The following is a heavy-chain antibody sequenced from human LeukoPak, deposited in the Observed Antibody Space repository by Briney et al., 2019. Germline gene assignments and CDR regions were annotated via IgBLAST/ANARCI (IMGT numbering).Heavy chain of an antibody. D-gene: IGHD6-6*01. V-gene: IGHV4-59*08. CDR3: ASISSYYYYYYMDV. Sequence: SETLSLTCTVSGGSISSYYWSWIRQPPGMGLAWIGYIYYSGSTNYNPSLKSRVTISVDTSKNQFSLKLSSVTAADTAVYYCASISSYYYYYYMDVWGKGTTVTVSS. J-gene: IGHJ6*03. CDR1: GGSISSYY. CDR2: IYYSGST.